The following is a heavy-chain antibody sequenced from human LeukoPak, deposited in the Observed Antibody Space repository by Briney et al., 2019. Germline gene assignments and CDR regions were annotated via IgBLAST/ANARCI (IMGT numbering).Heavy chain of an antibody. V-gene: IGHV1-24*01. CDR2: FDPEDGET. D-gene: IGHD3-10*01. CDR1: GYTLTELS. Sequence: ASVKVSCKVSGYTLTELSMHWVRQAPGKGLEWMGGFDPEDGETIYAQKFQGRVTVTEDTSTDTAYMELSSLRSEDTAVYCATEKDVSGLWPQGFDLWGRGTLVTVSS. CDR3: ATEKDVSGLWPQGFDL. J-gene: IGHJ2*01.